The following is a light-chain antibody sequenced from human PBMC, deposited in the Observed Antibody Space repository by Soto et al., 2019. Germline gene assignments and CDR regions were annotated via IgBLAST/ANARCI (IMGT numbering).Light chain of an antibody. Sequence: ALTQPASVSGSPGQSITISCTGTSSDVGAYNHVSWFQHHPGKAPKLMIYDASHRPSGVSNRFSGSKSGNTDSLTISGLQAEHEADYYCLSYTTSIPYVFGTVTKVTVL. CDR3: LSYTTSIPYV. CDR1: SSDVGAYNH. V-gene: IGLV2-14*03. CDR2: DAS. J-gene: IGLJ1*01.